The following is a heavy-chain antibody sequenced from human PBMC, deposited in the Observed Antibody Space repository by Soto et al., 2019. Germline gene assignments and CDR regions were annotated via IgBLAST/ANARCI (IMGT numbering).Heavy chain of an antibody. V-gene: IGHV4-34*01. Sequence: SETLSLTCAVYGGSFSGYYWSWIRQPPGKGLEWIGEINHSGSTNYNPSLKSRVTISVDTSKNQFSLKLSSVTAADTAVYYCARNSPIFGSGSYYYGVSPYYYYYYMDVWGKGTTVTVSS. CDR2: INHSGST. J-gene: IGHJ6*03. CDR1: GGSFSGYY. CDR3: ARNSPIFGSGSYYYGVSPYYYYYYMDV. D-gene: IGHD3-10*01.